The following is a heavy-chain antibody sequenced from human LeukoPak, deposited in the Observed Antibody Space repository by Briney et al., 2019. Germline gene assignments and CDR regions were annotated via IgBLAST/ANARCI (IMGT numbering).Heavy chain of an antibody. CDR1: GFNFADYA. Sequence: GGSLRLSCTASGFNFADYATTWVRQAPGKGLEWLGFIRSKAEGGTTEYAASVKGRFTISIDDSKTIAYLQMNNLKTEDTGVYYCTRDESSPRAHDAFDIWGQGTMVTVSS. V-gene: IGHV3-49*04. CDR3: TRDESSPRAHDAFDI. CDR2: IRSKAEGGTT. J-gene: IGHJ3*02. D-gene: IGHD6-6*01.